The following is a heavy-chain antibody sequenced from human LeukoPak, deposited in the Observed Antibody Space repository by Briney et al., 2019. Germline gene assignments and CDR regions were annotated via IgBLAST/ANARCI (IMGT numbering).Heavy chain of an antibody. D-gene: IGHD3-22*01. CDR3: ARWYYYDSSGFTLGGFDP. V-gene: IGHV1-2*02. CDR2: INPNSGGT. J-gene: IGHJ5*02. Sequence: ASVKVSCEASGYTFTGYYMHWVRQAPGQGLEWMGWINPNSGGTNYAQKFQGRVTMTRDTSISTAYMELSRLRSDDTAVYYCARWYYYDSSGFTLGGFDPWGQGTLVTVSS. CDR1: GYTFTGYY.